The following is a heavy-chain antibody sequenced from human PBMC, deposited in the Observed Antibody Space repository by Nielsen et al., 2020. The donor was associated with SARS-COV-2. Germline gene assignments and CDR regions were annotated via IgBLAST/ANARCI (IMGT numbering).Heavy chain of an antibody. Sequence: SETLSLTCTVSGGSISSGSYYWSWIRQHPGKGLEWVGYIYSSGRTFYNPSLKSRVTVSEDTSKNQFSLKLSSVTAADTAVYFCARHIDSWGQGTLVTVSS. V-gene: IGHV4-31*03. J-gene: IGHJ4*02. CDR3: ARHIDS. CDR1: GGSISSGSYY. CDR2: IYSSGRT.